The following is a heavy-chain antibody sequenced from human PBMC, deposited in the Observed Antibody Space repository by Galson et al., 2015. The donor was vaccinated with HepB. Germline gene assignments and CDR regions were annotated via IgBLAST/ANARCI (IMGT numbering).Heavy chain of an antibody. CDR3: ARVLYGGAPPIQYYYGMDV. J-gene: IGHJ6*02. Sequence: ETLSLTCAVSGYSISSGYYWGWIRQPPGKGLEWIGSIYHSGSTYYNPSLKSRVTISVDTSKNQFSLKLSSVTAADTAVYYCARVLYGGAPPIQYYYGMDVWGQGTTVTVSS. CDR1: GYSISSGYY. V-gene: IGHV4-38-2*01. CDR2: IYHSGST. D-gene: IGHD4-23*01.